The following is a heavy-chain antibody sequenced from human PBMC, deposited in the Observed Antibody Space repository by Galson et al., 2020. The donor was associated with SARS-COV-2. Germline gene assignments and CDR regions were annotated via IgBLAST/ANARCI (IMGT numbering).Heavy chain of an antibody. V-gene: IGHV4-31*03. CDR1: GGSISSGGYY. J-gene: IGHJ4*02. Sequence: SETLSLTCTVSGGSISSGGYYWSWIRQHPGKGLEWIGYIYYSGSTYYNPSLKSRVTISVDTSKNQFSLKLSSVTAADTAVYYCARDVHTAESSFDYWGQGTLVTVSS. CDR2: IYYSGST. CDR3: ARDVHTAESSFDY.